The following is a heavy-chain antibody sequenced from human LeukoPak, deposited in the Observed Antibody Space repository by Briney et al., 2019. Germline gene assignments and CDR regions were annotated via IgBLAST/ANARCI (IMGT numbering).Heavy chain of an antibody. CDR1: GYTFTSYD. V-gene: IGHV1-8*01. J-gene: IGHJ4*02. CDR3: ARDGRCSRGRCSSSGD. Sequence: ASVNVSYKASGYTFTSYDIKWVRQATGQGLEWMGWMNPNSGNTGYAQKFQGRVTMTRNTSISTAYMELSSLRSEDTAVYYCARDGRCSRGRCSSSGDWGQGTLVTVSS. CDR2: MNPNSGNT. D-gene: IGHD2-15*01.